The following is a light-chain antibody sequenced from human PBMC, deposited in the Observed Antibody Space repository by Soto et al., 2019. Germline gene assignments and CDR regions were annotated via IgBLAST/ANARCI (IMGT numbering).Light chain of an antibody. CDR3: TSYTITSPYV. J-gene: IGLJ1*01. Sequence: QSVLTQPASMSGSPGQSITISCTGTSSDMGRYNFVSWYQHHPGKAPKLIIYEATKRPSGVSYRFSGSQSGNTASLTISGLQAEDEADYCCTSYTITSPYVFGTGTKVTVL. CDR2: EAT. V-gene: IGLV2-14*01. CDR1: SSDMGRYNF.